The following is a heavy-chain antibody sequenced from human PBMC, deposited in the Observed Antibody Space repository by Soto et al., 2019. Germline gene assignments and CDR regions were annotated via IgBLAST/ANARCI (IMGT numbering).Heavy chain of an antibody. Sequence: QVQLVESGGGLVKPGGSLRLSCAASGFTFSDDYMSWIRQAPGKGLEWVSYISSSGSTIKYADSVKGRFTISRDNAKNSLYLQMNSLRAVDTAVYYCGRGPVFCSGGGCFLAGFDYWGQGTLVTVSS. CDR1: GFTFSDDY. V-gene: IGHV3-11*01. J-gene: IGHJ4*02. CDR2: ISSSGSTI. D-gene: IGHD2-15*01. CDR3: GRGPVFCSGGGCFLAGFDY.